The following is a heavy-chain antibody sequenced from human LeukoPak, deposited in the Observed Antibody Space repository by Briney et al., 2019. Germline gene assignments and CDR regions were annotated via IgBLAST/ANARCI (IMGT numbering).Heavy chain of an antibody. Sequence: PGGSLRLSCAASGFTFSSYAMTWVRQAPGKGLEWVSAISGSGGITYYADSVKGRFTISRDNSKNTLSLQVNSLRAEDTAVYYCAKAGGGDDSSGYEYYFDYWGQGTLVTVSS. V-gene: IGHV3-23*01. CDR3: AKAGGGDDSSGYEYYFDY. CDR2: ISGSGGIT. J-gene: IGHJ4*02. D-gene: IGHD3-22*01. CDR1: GFTFSSYA.